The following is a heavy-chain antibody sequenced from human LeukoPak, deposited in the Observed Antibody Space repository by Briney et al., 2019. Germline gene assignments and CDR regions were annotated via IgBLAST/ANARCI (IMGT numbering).Heavy chain of an antibody. CDR1: GGSISSYY. J-gene: IGHJ4*02. CDR2: IYYSGST. CDR3: ARDRSPLY. V-gene: IGHV4-59*01. Sequence: SETPSLTCTVSGGSISSYYWSWIRQPPGKGLEWIGYIYYSGSTSYNPSLKSRVTISVDTSKNQFSLKLSSVTAADTAVYYCARDRSPLYWGQGTLVTVSS. D-gene: IGHD3-10*01.